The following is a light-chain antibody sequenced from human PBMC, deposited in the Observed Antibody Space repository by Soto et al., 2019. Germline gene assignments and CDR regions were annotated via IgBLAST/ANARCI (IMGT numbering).Light chain of an antibody. J-gene: IGKJ5*01. CDR1: QGISNY. CDR3: QQRNSYPRT. Sequence: DIQRSQSPSSLSASVGERVTMAGRASQGISNYLAWYQQKPGKVPKLLIYAASTLQSGVPSRFSGSGSETEFTLTITSLQPEDSATYYCQQRNSYPRTFGHGTRLDIK. V-gene: IGKV1-9*01. CDR2: AAS.